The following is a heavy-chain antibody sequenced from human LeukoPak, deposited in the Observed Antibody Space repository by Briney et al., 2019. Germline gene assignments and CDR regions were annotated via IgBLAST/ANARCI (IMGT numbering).Heavy chain of an antibody. J-gene: IGHJ4*02. D-gene: IGHD6-19*01. CDR1: GFTFSSYP. Sequence: GGSLRLSCAASGFTFSSYPMNWVRQTPGKGLEWVSLIYSGGTTYYADSVKGRFTISRDNSKNTLYLQMNSLRAEDTAVYYCAIGYSSGWHYFDYWGQGTLVTVSS. V-gene: IGHV3-66*01. CDR3: AIGYSSGWHYFDY. CDR2: IYSGGTT.